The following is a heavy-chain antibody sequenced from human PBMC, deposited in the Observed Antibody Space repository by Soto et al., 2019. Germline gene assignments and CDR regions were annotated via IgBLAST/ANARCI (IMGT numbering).Heavy chain of an antibody. CDR3: ARDGSSWYYYYYGMDV. V-gene: IGHV1-18*04. D-gene: IGHD6-13*01. J-gene: IGHJ6*02. CDR1: GYTFPSYG. Sequence: ASVKVSFKASGYTFPSYGISWVRQAPGLGLEWMGWISAYNGNTNYAQKLQGRVTMTTDTSTSTAYMELRSLRSDDTAVYYCARDGSSWYYYYYGMDVWGQGTTVTVSS. CDR2: ISAYNGNT.